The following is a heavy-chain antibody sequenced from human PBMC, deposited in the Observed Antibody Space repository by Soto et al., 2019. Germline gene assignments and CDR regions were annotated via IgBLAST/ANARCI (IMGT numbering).Heavy chain of an antibody. D-gene: IGHD5-12*01. Sequence: QVQLQQWGAGLLKPSETLSLTCAVYGGSFSDYYWTWIRQPPGKGLEWIGEINLSGSTNYNPSLKSRVTISVDTSTHQVSLRLSSVTAADTAVYYCARAVSAYGGYYYNWFDPWGQGTLVTVSS. J-gene: IGHJ5*02. V-gene: IGHV4-34*01. CDR1: GGSFSDYY. CDR2: INLSGST. CDR3: ARAVSAYGGYYYNWFDP.